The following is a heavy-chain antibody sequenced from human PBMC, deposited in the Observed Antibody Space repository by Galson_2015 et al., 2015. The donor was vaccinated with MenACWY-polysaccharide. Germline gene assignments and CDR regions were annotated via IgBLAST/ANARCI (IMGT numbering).Heavy chain of an antibody. CDR2: IQYDGSKI. J-gene: IGHJ3*02. D-gene: IGHD2-15*01. CDR3: AREGSRIVFHAVDT. V-gene: IGHV3-33*01. CDR1: GSRFSHSG. Sequence: SLRLSCAASGSRFSHSGMHWVRQAPGKGLEWVAVIQYDGSKIVYADSVKGRFTISRDNSKNTLFLEMNSLGADDTAVYYCAREGSRIVFHAVDTWGQGTMVTVSS.